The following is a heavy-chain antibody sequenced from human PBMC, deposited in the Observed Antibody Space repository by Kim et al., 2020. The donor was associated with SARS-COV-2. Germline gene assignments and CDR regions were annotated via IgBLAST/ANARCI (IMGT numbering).Heavy chain of an antibody. CDR3: ARSYSSSQYFQH. Sequence: ATAGKGQFTSARDNSKNTLYLQMNSLRAEDTAVYYCARSYSSSQYFQHWGQGTLVTVSS. J-gene: IGHJ1*01. D-gene: IGHD6-13*01. V-gene: IGHV3-30*01.